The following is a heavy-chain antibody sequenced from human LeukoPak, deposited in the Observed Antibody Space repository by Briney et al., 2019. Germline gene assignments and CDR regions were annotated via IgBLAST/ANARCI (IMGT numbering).Heavy chain of an antibody. D-gene: IGHD2-2*01. CDR3: ARGVEDIVVVPAYRFDY. Sequence: SETLSLTCAVYGGSFSGYYRSWIRQPPGKGLEWIGEINHSGSTNYNPSLKSRVTISVDTSKNQFSLKLSSVTAADTAVYYCARGVEDIVVVPAYRFDYWGQGTLVTVSS. CDR1: GGSFSGYY. V-gene: IGHV4-34*01. J-gene: IGHJ4*02. CDR2: INHSGST.